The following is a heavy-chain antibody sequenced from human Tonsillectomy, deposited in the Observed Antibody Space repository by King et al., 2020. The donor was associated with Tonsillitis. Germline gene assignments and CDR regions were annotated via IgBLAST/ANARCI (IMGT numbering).Heavy chain of an antibody. D-gene: IGHD3-10*01. Sequence: QFQLVQSGAEVKKPGASVKVSCKASGYTFTGYHMHWVRQARGQGLEWMGGISPNSGGTNYAQMFQGRVTMTRDTSITTAYMELSGLRSDDTAVYYCAKIGTAYGAFDIWGQGTIVTVSS. V-gene: IGHV1-2*02. CDR3: AKIGTAYGAFDI. CDR2: ISPNSGGT. J-gene: IGHJ3*02. CDR1: GYTFTGYH.